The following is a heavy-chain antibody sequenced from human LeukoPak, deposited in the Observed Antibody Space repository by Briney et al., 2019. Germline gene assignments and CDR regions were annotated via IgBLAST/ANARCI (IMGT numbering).Heavy chain of an antibody. V-gene: IGHV4-38-2*02. CDR2: IYHSGST. Sequence: PSETLSLTCTVSGYSISSGYYWGWTRQPPGKGLEWIGSIYHSGSTYYNPSLKSRVTISVDTSKNQFSLKLSSVTAADTAVYYCAGRGVSGYDPYYYYYYMDVWGKGTTVTVSS. CDR1: GYSISSGYY. J-gene: IGHJ6*03. D-gene: IGHD5-12*01. CDR3: AGRGVSGYDPYYYYYYMDV.